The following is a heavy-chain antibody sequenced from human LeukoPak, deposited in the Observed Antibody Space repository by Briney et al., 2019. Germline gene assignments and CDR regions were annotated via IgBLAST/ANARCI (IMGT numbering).Heavy chain of an antibody. J-gene: IGHJ4*02. CDR2: INHDGSST. Sequence: GGSLRLSCATSGFTFTTFWMHWVRHAPGKGLVWVSRINHDGSSTNYADSVKGRFTISRDNAKNTVYLQMNSLRAEDTAVYYCATITIFGVVNDYWGQGTLVTVSS. D-gene: IGHD3-3*01. CDR3: ATITIFGVVNDY. V-gene: IGHV3-74*01. CDR1: GFTFTTFW.